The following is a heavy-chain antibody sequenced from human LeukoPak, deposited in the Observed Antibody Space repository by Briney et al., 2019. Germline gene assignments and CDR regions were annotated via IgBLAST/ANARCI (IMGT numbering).Heavy chain of an antibody. J-gene: IGHJ4*02. Sequence: GESLKISCKGSGYRFANYWIGWVRQMPGTGLEWMGVIYPGDSDTRYSPSFQGQVTISADKSISTAYLQWSNLKASDTAMYYCARRNYGGDSFYFDFWGQGTLVTVSS. CDR1: GYRFANYW. D-gene: IGHD4-23*01. V-gene: IGHV5-51*01. CDR2: IYPGDSDT. CDR3: ARRNYGGDSFYFDF.